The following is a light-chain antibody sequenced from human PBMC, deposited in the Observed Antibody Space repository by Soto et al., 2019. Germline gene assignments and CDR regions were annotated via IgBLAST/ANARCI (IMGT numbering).Light chain of an antibody. CDR3: QQYGSSPFT. Sequence: EFVLTQSPGTLSLSPGERATLSCRASQSVSSSYLAWYQQKPGQAPRLLIYGASSRATGIPDRFSGTGSGTDFTLTISRLEHVDFAVYYCQQYGSSPFTFGPGTKVDIK. J-gene: IGKJ3*01. CDR2: GAS. CDR1: QSVSSSY. V-gene: IGKV3-20*01.